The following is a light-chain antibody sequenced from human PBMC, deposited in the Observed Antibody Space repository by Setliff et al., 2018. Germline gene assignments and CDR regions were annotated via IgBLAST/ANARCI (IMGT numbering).Light chain of an antibody. V-gene: IGLV2-14*01. CDR1: SSDVDAYNY. Sequence: QSALAQPASVSGYPGQSITISCAGTSSDVDAYNYVSWYQQNPGKAPKLLIYAVNNRPSGVSDRFSGSKSGNTASLTISGLQAEDEADYYCGSYARSSAPYVFGTGTKVTVL. CDR2: AVN. CDR3: GSYARSSAPYV. J-gene: IGLJ1*01.